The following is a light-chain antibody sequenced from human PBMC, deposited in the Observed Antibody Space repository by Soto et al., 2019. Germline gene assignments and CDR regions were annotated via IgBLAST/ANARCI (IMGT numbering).Light chain of an antibody. V-gene: IGKV1-5*03. J-gene: IGKJ3*01. CDR1: QSITNW. CDR2: KAS. CDR3: QHYNSYSFT. Sequence: DIQMTQSPSTLSASVGDRVTITCRASQSITNWLAWYQQKPGKAPKLMIYKASSLEGGVPSRFSGSGSGTDFTLTISSLQPDDFATYYCQHYNSYSFTFGPGTKVAIK.